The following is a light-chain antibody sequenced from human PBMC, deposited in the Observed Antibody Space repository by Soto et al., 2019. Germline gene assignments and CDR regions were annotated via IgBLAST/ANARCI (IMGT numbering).Light chain of an antibody. J-gene: IGKJ1*01. CDR2: TSF. CDR1: QSIGTF. V-gene: IGKV1-39*01. CDR3: QQAFSAEWT. Sequence: QMTQSPSSLSASVGDRVSITCRASQSIGTFLNWYRQKPGEAPNLLIHTSFTLYSGVPSRFSGTGSGTDFTLTISSLHPEDCATYFCQQAFSAEWTFGQGTKV.